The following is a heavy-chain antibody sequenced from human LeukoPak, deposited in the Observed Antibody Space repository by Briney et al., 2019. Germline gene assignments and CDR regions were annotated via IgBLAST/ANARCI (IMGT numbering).Heavy chain of an antibody. CDR2: ISYDGSNK. CDR3: ARDGSSGWYGSFDY. J-gene: IGHJ4*02. V-gene: IGHV3-30-3*01. Sequence: PGGSLRLSCAASGFTFSSYAMHWVRQAPGKGLEWVAVISYDGSNKYYADSVKGRFTISRDNSKNTLYLQMNSLRAEDTAVYYCARDGSSGWYGSFDYWGQGTLVTVSS. D-gene: IGHD6-19*01. CDR1: GFTFSSYA.